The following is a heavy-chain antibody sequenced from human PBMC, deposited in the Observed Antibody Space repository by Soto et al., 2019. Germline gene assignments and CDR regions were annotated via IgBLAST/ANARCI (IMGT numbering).Heavy chain of an antibody. Sequence: GGSLRLSCAASGFTFSSYWMHWVRQAPGKGLVWVSRINSDGSSTSYADSVKGRFTISRDNVKNALYLQMNSLRAEDTAVYYCARSPPIFNFDYWGQGTLVTVSS. CDR2: INSDGSST. V-gene: IGHV3-74*01. CDR1: GFTFSSYW. J-gene: IGHJ4*02. D-gene: IGHD3-9*01. CDR3: ARSPPIFNFDY.